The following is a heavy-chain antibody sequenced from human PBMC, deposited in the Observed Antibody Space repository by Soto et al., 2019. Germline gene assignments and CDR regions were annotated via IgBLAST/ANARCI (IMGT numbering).Heavy chain of an antibody. J-gene: IGHJ4*02. V-gene: IGHV3-15*07. D-gene: IGHD3-22*01. Sequence: GGSLRLSCATSGFPFNNAWMNWVRQAPGKGLEWVGHIKSKTDGGTADYAAPVKGRFTISRDDSKNTVYLQMNSLKTEDTAVYYGTTDRTPYYYDSSCYYYFDFWGQGT. CDR1: GFPFNNAW. CDR3: TTDRTPYYYDSSCYYYFDF. CDR2: IKSKTDGGTA.